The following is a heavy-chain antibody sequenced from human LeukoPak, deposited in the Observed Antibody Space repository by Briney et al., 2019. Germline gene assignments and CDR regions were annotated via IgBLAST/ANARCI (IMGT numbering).Heavy chain of an antibody. J-gene: IGHJ4*02. CDR3: AGGFDSNPDY. V-gene: IGHV4-59*01. D-gene: IGHD3-16*01. CDR1: GGSISSYY. CDR2: IFYSGST. Sequence: KSSETLSLTCTVSGGSISSYYWSWIRQSPGKGLEWIGYIFYSGSTNYNPSLKSRVTISIDTSKNHFSLKLSSVTAADTAVYYCAGGFDSNPDYWGQGTLVTVSP.